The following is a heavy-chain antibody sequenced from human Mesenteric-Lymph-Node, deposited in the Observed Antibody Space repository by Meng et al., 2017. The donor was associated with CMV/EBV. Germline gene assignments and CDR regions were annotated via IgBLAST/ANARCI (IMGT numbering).Heavy chain of an antibody. D-gene: IGHD6-13*01. V-gene: IGHV2-5*02. CDR3: AHSSGIAAGGPFYFDY. CDR1: GFSLSTSGVG. J-gene: IGHJ4*02. CDR2: IYWDDDK. Sequence: QITLKESGPTLVKPTQTLTLTCTFSGFSLSTSGVGVGWIRQPPGKALEWLALIYWDDDKRYSPSLKSRLTITKDTSKNQVVLTMTNMDPVDTATYYCAHSSGIAAGGPFYFDYWGQGTLVTVSS.